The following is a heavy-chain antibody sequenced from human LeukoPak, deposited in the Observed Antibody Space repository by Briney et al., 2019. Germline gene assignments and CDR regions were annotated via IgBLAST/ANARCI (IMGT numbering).Heavy chain of an antibody. CDR1: GDSVSSNSAA. CDR2: TYYRCKWYN. D-gene: IGHD6-19*01. Sequence: SQTLSLTCAISGDSVSSNSAAWNWIRQSPSRGLEWLGRTYYRCKWYNDYAVSVKSRITINPDTSKNQFSLQLNSVTPEDTAVYYCAREQIAVAGTRAAGISYYYYYYMDVWGKGTTVTISS. J-gene: IGHJ6*03. CDR3: AREQIAVAGTRAAGISYYYYYYMDV. V-gene: IGHV6-1*01.